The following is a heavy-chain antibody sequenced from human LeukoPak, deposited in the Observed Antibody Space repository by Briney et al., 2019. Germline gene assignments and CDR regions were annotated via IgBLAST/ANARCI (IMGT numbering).Heavy chain of an antibody. D-gene: IGHD3-22*01. Sequence: SETLSLTCTISGASVGSGAFYWTWIRQQPGKGLEWIGYIYNTGGTNYNPSLKSRVTISVDTSKNQFSLKLSSVTAADTAVYYCARGQRPYYYDSSGYYYYWGQGTLVTVSS. V-gene: IGHV4-61*08. CDR3: ARGQRPYYYDSSGYYYY. CDR2: IYNTGGT. CDR1: GASVGSGAFY. J-gene: IGHJ4*02.